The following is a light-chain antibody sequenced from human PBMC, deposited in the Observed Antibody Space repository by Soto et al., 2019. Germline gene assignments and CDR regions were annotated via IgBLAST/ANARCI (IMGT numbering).Light chain of an antibody. CDR1: SSDVGGYNY. J-gene: IGLJ1*01. CDR3: SSYTICNSRQLV. Sequence: QSALTQPASVSGSPGQSITISCTGTSSDVGGYNYVSWYQQHPGKAPKFIIYDVSNRPSGVSNRFSGSKSGNTTSLTISGLQAEDEADYYCSSYTICNSRQLVLGTGSKLTVL. V-gene: IGLV2-14*01. CDR2: DVS.